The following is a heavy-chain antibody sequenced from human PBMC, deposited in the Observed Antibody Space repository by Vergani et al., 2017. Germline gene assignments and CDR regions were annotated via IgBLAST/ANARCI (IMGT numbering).Heavy chain of an antibody. CDR3: ARDPSPMVRVVTGPNDRY. V-gene: IGHV7-4-1*02. CDR2: INTNTGNP. J-gene: IGHJ4*02. Sequence: QVQLVQSGSELKKPGASVKVSCKASVYTFTSYAMNWVRQAPGQGLEWMGWINTNTGNPTYAQGFTGRFVFSLDTSISTAYLQISSLKAEDTAVYYCARDPSPMVRVVTGPNDRYWGQGSLVTVSS. CDR1: VYTFTSYA. D-gene: IGHD3-10*01.